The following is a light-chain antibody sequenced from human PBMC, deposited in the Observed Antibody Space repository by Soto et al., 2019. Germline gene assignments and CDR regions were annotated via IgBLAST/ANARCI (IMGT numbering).Light chain of an antibody. CDR2: RAS. V-gene: IGKV3-15*01. CDR3: LQYHNLWA. J-gene: IGKJ1*01. Sequence: EIVMTQSPATLSVSPVERATLSCRASQNIYSNIAWYQQRPGQAPRLLIYRASTRATGVPARFSGSGSGTEFTLTISSLQSEDFTVYSCLQYHNLWAFGQGTKVDIK. CDR1: QNIYSN.